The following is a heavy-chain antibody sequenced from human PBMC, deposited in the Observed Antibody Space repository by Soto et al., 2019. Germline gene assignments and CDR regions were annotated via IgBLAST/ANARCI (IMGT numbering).Heavy chain of an antibody. CDR3: AKDISLRGWVYLVVEY. CDR1: GFTFDVYA. V-gene: IGHV3-9*01. J-gene: IGHJ4*02. Sequence: EVQLVESGGGWVQPGRSRRLSCAASGFTFDVYAMHWVRQAPGKGLEWVSGIKYNSGSVGYADSVTGRFTISRDNAKNSLHLQMNRLRAEDTAVYYCAKDISLRGWVYLVVEYWGQGTLVTVSP. CDR2: IKYNSGSV. D-gene: IGHD6-13*01.